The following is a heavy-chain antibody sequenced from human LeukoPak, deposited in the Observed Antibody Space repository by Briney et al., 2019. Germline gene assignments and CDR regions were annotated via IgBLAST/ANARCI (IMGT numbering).Heavy chain of an antibody. CDR3: AREGGSSTFDY. V-gene: IGHV3-23*01. D-gene: IGHD1-26*01. Sequence: GGSLRLSCAASGFTFSSYAMSWVRQAPGKGLEWVSASGSGGSTYYADSVQGRFTISRDNSKNTLYLQMNSLRAEDTAVYYCAREGGSSTFDYWGQGTLVTVSS. CDR1: GFTFSSYA. J-gene: IGHJ4*02. CDR2: SGSGGST.